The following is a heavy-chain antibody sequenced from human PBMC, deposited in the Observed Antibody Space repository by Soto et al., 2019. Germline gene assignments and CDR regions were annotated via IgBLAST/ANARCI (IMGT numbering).Heavy chain of an antibody. J-gene: IGHJ4*02. V-gene: IGHV3-72*01. Sequence: GGSLRLSCEASGFTFSDHCMDWVRQAPGKGLEWVGRIRKKTDSYTTEYAASVKGRFTISRDDSKNSLYLQMNSLKTEDTAVYYCTKVPLYTNAWSPFDYWGQGTLVTVSS. CDR3: TKVPLYTNAWSPFDY. D-gene: IGHD6-19*01. CDR2: IRKKTDSYTT. CDR1: GFTFSDHC.